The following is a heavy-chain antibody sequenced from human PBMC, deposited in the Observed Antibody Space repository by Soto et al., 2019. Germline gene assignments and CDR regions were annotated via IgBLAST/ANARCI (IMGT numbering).Heavy chain of an antibody. J-gene: IGHJ5*02. D-gene: IGHD3-10*01. Sequence: QVQLVESGGGVVQPGRSLRLSCAASGFTFSSYAMHWVRQAPGKGLEWVAVISYDGSNKYYADSVKGRFTISRDNSKNTRYLQRNSLRAEDTAVYYCARAGDVLLWFGELLGYNWFDPWGQGTLVTVSS. CDR2: ISYDGSNK. V-gene: IGHV3-30-3*01. CDR1: GFTFSSYA. CDR3: ARAGDVLLWFGELLGYNWFDP.